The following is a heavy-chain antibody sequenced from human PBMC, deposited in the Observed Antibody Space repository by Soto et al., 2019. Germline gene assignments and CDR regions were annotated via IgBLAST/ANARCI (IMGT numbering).Heavy chain of an antibody. V-gene: IGHV3-7*04. J-gene: IGHJ4*02. Sequence: GGSLRLSCAASGFTFSRHWMTWVRQAPGKGLEWVANINPDGSEKFSVDSVKGRFTISRDNAKNSLYLQMNSLRAEDTAVYFCGRGDSSSPLFEDCFECWGQGALGAVSS. D-gene: IGHD6-13*01. CDR1: GFTFSRHW. CDR3: GRGDSSSPLFEDCFEC. CDR2: INPDGSEK.